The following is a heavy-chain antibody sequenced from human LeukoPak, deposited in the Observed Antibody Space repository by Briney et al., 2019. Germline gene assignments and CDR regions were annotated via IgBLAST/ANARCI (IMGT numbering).Heavy chain of an antibody. Sequence: PGGSLRLSCAGSGFTFSSYSMNWVRQAPGKGLEWVSSITSSNNYIYYADSMKGRFTISRDNAKNSLYLQMNSLRAEDTAVYYCARGGFLGDYYFDYWGQGTLVTVSS. CDR2: ITSSNNYI. V-gene: IGHV3-21*04. CDR3: ARGGFLGDYYFDY. CDR1: GFTFSSYS. D-gene: IGHD3-16*01. J-gene: IGHJ4*02.